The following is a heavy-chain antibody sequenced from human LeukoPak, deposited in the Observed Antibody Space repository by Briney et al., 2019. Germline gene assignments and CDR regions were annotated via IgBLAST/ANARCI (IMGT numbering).Heavy chain of an antibody. CDR3: ARDDSSSWYNDY. CDR1: GFTFSSYW. Sequence: GGSLRLSCAASGFTFSSYWMTWVRQAPGKGLEWVANIRQDGSEKYYVDSVKGRFTISRDNAKNSLYLQMNSLRAEDTAVYHCARDDSSSWYNDYWGQGTLVTVSS. J-gene: IGHJ4*02. V-gene: IGHV3-7*01. CDR2: IRQDGSEK. D-gene: IGHD6-13*01.